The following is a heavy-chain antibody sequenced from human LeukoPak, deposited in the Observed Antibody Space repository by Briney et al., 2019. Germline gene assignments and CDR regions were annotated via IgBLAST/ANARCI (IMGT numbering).Heavy chain of an antibody. V-gene: IGHV3-23*01. Sequence: GGSLRLSCAASGFTFSSYAMSWVRQAPGKGLEWVSAISGSGGSTYYPDSVEGRFTISRDNSKNTLYLQMNSLRVEDTAVYCCARIHDGTPTPSFDSWGQGTLVTVSS. CDR2: ISGSGGST. D-gene: IGHD1-26*01. CDR1: GFTFSSYA. CDR3: ARIHDGTPTPSFDS. J-gene: IGHJ4*02.